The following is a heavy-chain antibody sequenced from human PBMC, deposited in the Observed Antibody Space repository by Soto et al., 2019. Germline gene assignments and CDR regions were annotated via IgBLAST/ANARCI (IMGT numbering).Heavy chain of an antibody. J-gene: IGHJ4*02. D-gene: IGHD5-12*01. Sequence: QVQLQQWGAGLLKPSETLSLTCAVYGGSFSGYYWSWIRQLPGKGLEWIGEINHSGSTNYNPSLKSRVTISVDTSKNQFSLKLSSVTAADTAVYYCARGPDGYNAASFDYWGQGTLVTVSS. CDR2: INHSGST. V-gene: IGHV4-34*01. CDR3: ARGPDGYNAASFDY. CDR1: GGSFSGYY.